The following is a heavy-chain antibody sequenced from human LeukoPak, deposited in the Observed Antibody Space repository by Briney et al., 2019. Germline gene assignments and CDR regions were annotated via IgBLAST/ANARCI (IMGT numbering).Heavy chain of an antibody. CDR1: GGSISSYY. CDR3: ASLPYYDFWSGYYPLGNYYYYMDV. Sequence: PSETLSLTCTVSGGSISSYYWSWIRQPPGKGLERIGYIYYSGSANYNPSLKSRVTISVDTSKNQFSLKLSSVTAADTAVYYCASLPYYDFWSGYYPLGNYYYYMDVWGKGTTVTVSS. CDR2: IYYSGSA. V-gene: IGHV4-59*08. D-gene: IGHD3-3*01. J-gene: IGHJ6*03.